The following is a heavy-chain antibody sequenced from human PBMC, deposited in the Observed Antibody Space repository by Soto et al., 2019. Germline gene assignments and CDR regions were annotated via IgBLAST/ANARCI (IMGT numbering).Heavy chain of an antibody. D-gene: IGHD5-12*01. CDR2: ILPVFGTT. Sequence: QVQLVQSGTEVKKPGSSVKVSCKASGGTFISYTFNWVRQAPGQGLEWMGEILPVFGTTNYAPKFQGRVAFTADAATATGYMELYSLRSEDTALYYCASRGGHDALDLWGLGTMFTVSS. J-gene: IGHJ3*01. CDR3: ASRGGHDALDL. CDR1: GGTFISYT. V-gene: IGHV1-69*01.